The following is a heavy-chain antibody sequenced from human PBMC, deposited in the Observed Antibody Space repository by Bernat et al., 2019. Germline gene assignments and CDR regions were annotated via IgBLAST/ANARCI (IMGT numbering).Heavy chain of an antibody. CDR2: ISYDGSNK. Sequence: VQLVESGGGLVQPGGSLRLSCAASGFTFSSYGMHWVRQAPGKGLEWVAVISYDGSNKYYADSVKGRFTISRDNSKNTLYLQMNSLRAEDTAVYYCAKIAVAGADEDYWGQGTLVTVSS. D-gene: IGHD6-19*01. CDR3: AKIAVAGADEDY. J-gene: IGHJ4*02. V-gene: IGHV3-30*18. CDR1: GFTFSSYG.